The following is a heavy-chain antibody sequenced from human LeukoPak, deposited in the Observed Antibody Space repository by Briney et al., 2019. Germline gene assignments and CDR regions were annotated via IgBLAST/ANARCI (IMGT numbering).Heavy chain of an antibody. Sequence: GGSLRLSCAVSGFTFSGYSMKWVRQAPGKGLEWVSYISSSTTTIYHADSVEGRFTVSRDNAKNSLYLQMDSLRVEDTAVYYCATDREDYDSSGYYPSDAFDIWGQGTMVTVSS. CDR3: ATDREDYDSSGYYPSDAFDI. J-gene: IGHJ3*02. CDR2: ISSSTTTI. V-gene: IGHV3-48*01. CDR1: GFTFSGYS. D-gene: IGHD3-22*01.